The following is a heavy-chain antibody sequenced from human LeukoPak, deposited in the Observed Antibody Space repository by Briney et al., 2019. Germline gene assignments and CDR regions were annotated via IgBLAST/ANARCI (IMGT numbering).Heavy chain of an antibody. CDR1: GDSISSSNYY. V-gene: IGHV4-39*01. J-gene: IGHJ6*03. CDR3: ARVCAVRGHYYYYYMDV. D-gene: IGHD3-10*01. Sequence: SETLSLTCTVSGDSISSSNYYWGWIRQPPGKGLEWIGSIYYSGSTYYNPSLKSRVTISVDTSKNQFSLKLSSVTAADTAVYYCARVCAVRGHYYYYYMDVWGKGTTVTISS. CDR2: IYYSGST.